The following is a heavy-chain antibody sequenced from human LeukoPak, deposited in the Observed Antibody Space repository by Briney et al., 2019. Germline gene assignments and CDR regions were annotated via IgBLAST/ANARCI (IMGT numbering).Heavy chain of an antibody. Sequence: GGSLRLSCAASGFTFSSYGMHWVRQAPGKGLEWVAFIRYDGSNKYYADSVKGRFTISRDSSKNTLYLQMNSLRAEDTAVYYCASKYCNGANCYYGAAMDYWGQGTLVTVSS. V-gene: IGHV3-30*02. CDR2: IRYDGSNK. CDR1: GFTFSSYG. D-gene: IGHD2-15*01. CDR3: ASKYCNGANCYYGAAMDY. J-gene: IGHJ4*02.